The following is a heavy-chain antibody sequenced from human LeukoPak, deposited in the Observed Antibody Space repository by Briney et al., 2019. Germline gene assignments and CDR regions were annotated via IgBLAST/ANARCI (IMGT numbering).Heavy chain of an antibody. D-gene: IGHD6-13*01. CDR1: GFTFSSYW. CDR2: INSDGSST. J-gene: IGHJ4*02. CDR3: AKDDIGSSWYFGSFDY. V-gene: IGHV3-74*01. Sequence: GGSLRLSCAASGFTFSSYWMHWVRQAPGKGLVWVSRINSDGSSTSYADSVKGRFTISRDNAKNTLYLQMNSLRAEDTAVYYCAKDDIGSSWYFGSFDYWGQGTLVTVSS.